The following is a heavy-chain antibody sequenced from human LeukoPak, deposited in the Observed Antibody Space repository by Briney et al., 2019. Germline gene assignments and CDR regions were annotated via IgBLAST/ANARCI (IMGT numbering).Heavy chain of an antibody. CDR1: GGSISSYY. CDR2: IYTSGST. CDR3: AREQQLVRGQVFTDY. J-gene: IGHJ4*02. Sequence: SETLSLTCTVSGGSISSYYWSWIRQPAGKGLEWIGRIYTSGSTNYNPSLKSQVTMSVDTSKNQFSLKLSSVTAADTAVYYCAREQQLVRGQVFTDYWGQGTLVTVSS. D-gene: IGHD6-13*01. V-gene: IGHV4-4*07.